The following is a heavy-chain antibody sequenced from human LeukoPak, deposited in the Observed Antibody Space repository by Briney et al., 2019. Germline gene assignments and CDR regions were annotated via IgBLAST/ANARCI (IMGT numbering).Heavy chain of an antibody. J-gene: IGHJ4*02. CDR1: GFTFSSYG. Sequence: PVGSLRLSCAASGFTFSSYGMHWVRQAPGKGLEWVAVISYDGSNKYYADSVKGRFTISRDNSKNTLYLQMNSLRAEDTAVYYCAGAAAGPFDYWGQGTLVTVSS. D-gene: IGHD6-13*01. V-gene: IGHV3-30*03. CDR3: AGAAAGPFDY. CDR2: ISYDGSNK.